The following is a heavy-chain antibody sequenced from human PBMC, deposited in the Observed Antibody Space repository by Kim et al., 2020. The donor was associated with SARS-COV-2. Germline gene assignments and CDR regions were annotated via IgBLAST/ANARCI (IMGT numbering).Heavy chain of an antibody. CDR3: ARVGIAVAGTGRKYYFDY. CDR2: IYYSGST. D-gene: IGHD6-19*01. CDR1: GGSISSSSYY. J-gene: IGHJ4*02. V-gene: IGHV4-39*07. Sequence: SETLSLTCTVSGGSISSSSYYWGWIRQPPGKGLEWIGSIYYSGSTYYNPSLKSRVTISVDTSKNQFSLKLSSVTAADTAVYYCARVGIAVAGTGRKYYFDYWGQGTLVTVSS.